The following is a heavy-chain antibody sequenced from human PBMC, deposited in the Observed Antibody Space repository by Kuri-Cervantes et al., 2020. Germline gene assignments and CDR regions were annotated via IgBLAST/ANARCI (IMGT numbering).Heavy chain of an antibody. J-gene: IGHJ4*02. CDR3: ARVVPAAMVFDY. V-gene: IGHV4-61*02. Sequence: LRLSCTVSGGSISSGSYYWSWIRQPAGKGLEWIGRIYTSGSTNYNPSLKSRVTISVDTSKNQFSLKLISVTAADTAVYYCARVVPAAMVFDYWGQGTLVTVSS. D-gene: IGHD2-2*01. CDR1: GGSISSGSYY. CDR2: IYTSGST.